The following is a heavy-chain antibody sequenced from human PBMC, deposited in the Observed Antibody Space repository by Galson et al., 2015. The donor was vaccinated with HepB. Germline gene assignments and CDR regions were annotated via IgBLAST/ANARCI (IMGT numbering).Heavy chain of an antibody. Sequence: SLRLSCAASRFTFSRYWMGWVRQAPGKGLEWVANIKQDGSETFYVDSVKGRFTISRDNAKNSLYLQMNGLRAEDTAFYYCTDPPSGFWGQGALVTVSS. D-gene: IGHD3-10*01. J-gene: IGHJ4*02. CDR1: RFTFSRYW. CDR3: TDPPSGF. V-gene: IGHV3-7*03. CDR2: IKQDGSET.